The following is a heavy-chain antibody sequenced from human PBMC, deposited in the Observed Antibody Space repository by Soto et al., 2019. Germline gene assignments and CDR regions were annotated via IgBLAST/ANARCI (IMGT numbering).Heavy chain of an antibody. J-gene: IGHJ3*02. CDR2: ISWNSGSI. Sequence: EVQLVESGGGLVQPGRSLRLSCAASGFTFDDYAMHWVRQAPGKGLEWVSGISWNSGSIGYADSVKGRFTISRDNAKNSLYLQMNSLRVEDTALYYCAKDSRYCSGGSCYSGAFDIWGQGTMVTVSS. V-gene: IGHV3-9*01. CDR1: GFTFDDYA. CDR3: AKDSRYCSGGSCYSGAFDI. D-gene: IGHD2-15*01.